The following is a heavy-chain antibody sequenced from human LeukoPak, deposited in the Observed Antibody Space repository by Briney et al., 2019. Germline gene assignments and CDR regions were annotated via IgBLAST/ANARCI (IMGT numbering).Heavy chain of an antibody. D-gene: IGHD2-15*01. J-gene: IGHJ4*02. CDR3: ARDSCSGGSCSFDY. CDR2: ISSSGSTI. CDR1: GFTFSSYE. V-gene: IGHV3-48*03. Sequence: GGSLRLSCAASGFTFSSYEMNWVRQAPGEGLEWVSYISSSGSTIYYADTVKGRFTISRDNAKNSLYLQMNSLRAEDTAVYYCARDSCSGGSCSFDYWGQGTLVTVSS.